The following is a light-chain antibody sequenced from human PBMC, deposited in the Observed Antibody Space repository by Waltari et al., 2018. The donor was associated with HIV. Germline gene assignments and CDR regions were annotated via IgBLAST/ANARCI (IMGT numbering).Light chain of an antibody. CDR2: DAS. J-gene: IGKJ1*01. CDR1: QSVSYN. Sequence: IVMTQSPATLSVSPGETATLSCRASQSVSYNVAWYQQKPGQAPRLLIYDASSRASGLPARFSGSGSGTEFTLTISSLQSEDFASYYCQQRSNGGTFGPGTRVQIK. CDR3: QQRSNGGT. V-gene: IGKV3-15*01.